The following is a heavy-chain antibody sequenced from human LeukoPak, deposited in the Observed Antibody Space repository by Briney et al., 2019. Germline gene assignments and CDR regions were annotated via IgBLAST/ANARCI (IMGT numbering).Heavy chain of an antibody. CDR3: ARAGYDSSGPYILGVDY. CDR2: IWYDGSNK. V-gene: IGHV3-33*01. Sequence: GGSLRLSCAAPGFTFSSYGMHWVRQAPGKGLEWVAVIWYDGSNKYYADSVKGRFTISRDNSKNTLYLQMNSLRAEDTAVYYCARAGYDSSGPYILGVDYWGQGTLVTVSS. J-gene: IGHJ4*02. D-gene: IGHD3-22*01. CDR1: GFTFSSYG.